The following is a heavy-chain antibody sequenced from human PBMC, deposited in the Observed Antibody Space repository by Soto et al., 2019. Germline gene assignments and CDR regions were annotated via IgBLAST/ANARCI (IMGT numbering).Heavy chain of an antibody. CDR2: IIPIFGTA. CDR1: GGTFSSYA. V-gene: IGHV1-69*13. J-gene: IGHJ4*02. CDR3: ARGVATRHYFDY. Sequence: GASVKVSCKASGGTFSSYAISWLRQAPGQGLEWTGGIIPIFGTANYAQKFQGRVTITADESTSTAYMELSSLRSEDTAVYYCARGVATRHYFDYWGQGTLVTVSS. D-gene: IGHD5-12*01.